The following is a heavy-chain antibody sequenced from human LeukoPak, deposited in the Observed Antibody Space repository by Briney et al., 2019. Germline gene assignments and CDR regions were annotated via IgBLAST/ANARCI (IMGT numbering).Heavy chain of an antibody. CDR3: AKGSSGYFVDL. J-gene: IGHJ5*02. CDR1: GFIFNNYG. CDR2: ISNDGGGT. D-gene: IGHD3-22*01. Sequence: PGGSLRLSCAASGFIFNNYGLIWVRQAPGKGLEWVSAISNDGGGTNYADFVKGRFTISRDNSKNTLFLQMNSLRAEDTALYYCAKGSSGYFVDLWGLGTLVTVSS. V-gene: IGHV3-23*01.